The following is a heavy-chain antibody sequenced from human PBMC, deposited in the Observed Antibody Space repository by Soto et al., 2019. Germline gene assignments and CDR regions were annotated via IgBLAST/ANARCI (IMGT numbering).Heavy chain of an antibody. V-gene: IGHV1-8*01. D-gene: IGHD3-3*01. J-gene: IGHJ5*02. CDR3: ARAPIERFVEWLKKRYNWFDP. CDR1: GYTFTSYD. Sequence: ASVKVSCKASGYTFTSYDINWVRQATGQGLEWMGWMNPNSGNTGYAQKFQGRVTMTRNTSISTAYMELSSLRSEDTAVYYCARAPIERFVEWLKKRYNWFDPWGKGTLVTVSS. CDR2: MNPNSGNT.